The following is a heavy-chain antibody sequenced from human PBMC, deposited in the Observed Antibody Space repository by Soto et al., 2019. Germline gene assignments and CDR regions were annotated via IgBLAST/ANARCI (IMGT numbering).Heavy chain of an antibody. V-gene: IGHV3-30-3*01. CDR2: ISYDGSNK. Sequence: WGSLRLSCAASGFTFISYAIHLVRHSPFKGLEWVAVISYDGSNKYYADSVKGRFTISRDNSKNTLYLQMNSLRAEDTAVYYCARCRLYSSSWLGDAFDIWGQGTMVTVSS. CDR1: GFTFISYA. D-gene: IGHD6-13*01. CDR3: ARCRLYSSSWLGDAFDI. J-gene: IGHJ3*02.